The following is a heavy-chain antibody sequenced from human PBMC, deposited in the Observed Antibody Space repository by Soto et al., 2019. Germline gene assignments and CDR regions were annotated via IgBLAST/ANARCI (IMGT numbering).Heavy chain of an antibody. CDR2: IYSGGST. V-gene: IGHV3-53*01. CDR1: GFTVSSNY. J-gene: IGHJ6*02. CDR3: ARDRGGYCSGGSCYELDRGMDV. Sequence: EVQLVESGGGLIQPGGSLRLSCAASGFTVSSNYMSWVRQAPGKGLEWVSVIYSGGSTYYADSVKGRFTISRDNSKNTLDLQMNSLRAEDTAVYYCARDRGGYCSGGSCYELDRGMDVWGQGTTVTVSS. D-gene: IGHD2-15*01.